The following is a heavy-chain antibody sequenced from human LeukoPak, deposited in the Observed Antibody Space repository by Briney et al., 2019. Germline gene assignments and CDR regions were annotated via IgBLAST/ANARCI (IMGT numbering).Heavy chain of an antibody. V-gene: IGHV1-69*05. D-gene: IGHD3-22*01. CDR2: IIPMFGTA. CDR3: ASSMSDHYDSSGISFDY. J-gene: IGHJ4*02. CDR1: GGTFSSHA. Sequence: ASVKVSCKASGGTFSSHAISWVRQAPGQGLEWMGRIIPMFGTANYAQKFQGRVTISTDESTSTAYMEVSSLRSEDTAVYYCASSMSDHYDSSGISFDYWGQGTLVTVSS.